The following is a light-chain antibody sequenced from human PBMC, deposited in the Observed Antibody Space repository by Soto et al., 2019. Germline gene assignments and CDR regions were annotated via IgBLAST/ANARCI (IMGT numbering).Light chain of an antibody. CDR1: SSNIGAGYD. V-gene: IGLV1-40*01. Sequence: QPVLTQPPSVSGALGQRVTISCTGGSSNIGAGYDVHWYQQLPGTAPKFLIYAYSNRPSGVPDRFSGSKSGTSASLAITGVQTEDEADYYCQSYDTTLSAWVFGGGTQLTVL. J-gene: IGLJ3*02. CDR3: QSYDTTLSAWV. CDR2: AYS.